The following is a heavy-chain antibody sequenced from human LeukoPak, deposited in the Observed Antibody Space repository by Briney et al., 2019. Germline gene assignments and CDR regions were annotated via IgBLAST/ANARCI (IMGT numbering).Heavy chain of an antibody. Sequence: PGRSLRLSCAASGFTFSSYGMHWVRQAPGKGLEWVAVIWYDGSNKYYADSVKGRFTISRDNSKNTLYLQMNSLRAEDTAVYYCASTGYGDYEGPVFYWGQGTLVTVSS. CDR2: IWYDGSNK. D-gene: IGHD4-17*01. V-gene: IGHV3-33*01. CDR1: GFTFSSYG. CDR3: ASTGYGDYEGPVFY. J-gene: IGHJ4*02.